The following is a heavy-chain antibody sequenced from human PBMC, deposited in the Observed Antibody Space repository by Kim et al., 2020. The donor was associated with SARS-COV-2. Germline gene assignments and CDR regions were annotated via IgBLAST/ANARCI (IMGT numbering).Heavy chain of an antibody. CDR3: ARVNVFGVAVGAFAV. D-gene: IGHD3-3*01. Sequence: PSIRSRVTISVDTSKKPFSLRLSSVSAADTAVYYCARVNVFGVAVGAFAVWGQGTLVTVSS. J-gene: IGHJ4*02. V-gene: IGHV4-34*01.